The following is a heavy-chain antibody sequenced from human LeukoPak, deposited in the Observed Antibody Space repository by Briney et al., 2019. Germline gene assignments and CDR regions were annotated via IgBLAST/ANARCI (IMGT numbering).Heavy chain of an antibody. J-gene: IGHJ6*02. D-gene: IGHD6-19*01. Sequence: GSLRLSCAASGFTFSNYAMSWVRQAPGKGLEWVSVISGSGGTTYYADSVKGRFTISRDNSKNTLYLQVNSLRAEDTAVYYCAKSRSSGWYYGMDVWGQGTTVIVSS. CDR2: ISGSGGTT. CDR3: AKSRSSGWYYGMDV. V-gene: IGHV3-23*01. CDR1: GFTFSNYA.